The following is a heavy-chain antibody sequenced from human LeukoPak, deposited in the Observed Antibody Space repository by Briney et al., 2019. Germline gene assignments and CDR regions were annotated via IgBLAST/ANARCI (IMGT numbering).Heavy chain of an antibody. CDR2: IYYSGST. V-gene: IGHV4-39*01. Sequence: SETLSLTXTVSGGSISSSSYYWGWISQPPGKGLEWIGSIYYSGSTYYNPSLKSRVTISVDTSKNQFSLKLSSVTAADTAVYYCARHGGYCSSTSCYGNWFDPWGQGTLVTVSS. J-gene: IGHJ5*02. CDR3: ARHGGYCSSTSCYGNWFDP. D-gene: IGHD2-2*01. CDR1: GGSISSSSYY.